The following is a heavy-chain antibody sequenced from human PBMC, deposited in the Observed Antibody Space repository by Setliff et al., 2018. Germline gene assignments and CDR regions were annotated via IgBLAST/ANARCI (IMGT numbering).Heavy chain of an antibody. Sequence: SETLSLTCTVSGGSISSGTYFWNWIRQHPGKGLEWIGTIYQNGITYYNPSVKSRVTISVDKSKNQFSLSLRSVTAADTAVYYCATDGPVLNGDYISWGQGTLVTVSS. CDR3: ATDGPVLNGDYIS. J-gene: IGHJ5*02. D-gene: IGHD3-10*01. CDR1: GGSISSGTYF. CDR2: IYQNGIT. V-gene: IGHV4-39*07.